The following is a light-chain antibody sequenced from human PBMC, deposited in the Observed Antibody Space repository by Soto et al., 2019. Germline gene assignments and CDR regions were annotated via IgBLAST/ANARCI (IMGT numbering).Light chain of an antibody. CDR3: QQYNNWPPHT. Sequence: EIVMTQSPATLSVSPGERATLSCRASQSVNTNLAWYQQKPGQAPRLLIYGASTRATGIPVKFSGSGSGTEFTLTISGLQSEDFAIYYCQQYNNWPPHTFGQGTKLEIK. J-gene: IGKJ2*01. CDR2: GAS. V-gene: IGKV3-15*01. CDR1: QSVNTN.